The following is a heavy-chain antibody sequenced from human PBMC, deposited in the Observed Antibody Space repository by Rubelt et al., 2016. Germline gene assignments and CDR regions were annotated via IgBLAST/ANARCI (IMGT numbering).Heavy chain of an antibody. CDR2: IYSDGRT. Sequence: GLIQPGGSLRLSCAPSGFTVSSNYMTWVRQAPGRGLEWVSTIYSDGRTFYADAGKGRITISRDNSKNTLYLEMNSLRAEDTAVYYCAKDSGFTSMVDDYWGQGRLVTVAS. CDR1: GFTVSSNY. J-gene: IGHJ4*02. D-gene: IGHD5-18*01. CDR3: AKDSGFTSMVDDY. V-gene: IGHV3-53*05.